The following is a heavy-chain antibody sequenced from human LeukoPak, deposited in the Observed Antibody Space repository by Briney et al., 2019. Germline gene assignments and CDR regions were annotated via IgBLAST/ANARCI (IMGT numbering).Heavy chain of an antibody. CDR2: IYPGDSDT. CDR1: GYSFTSYW. Sequence: GESLKISCKGSGYSFTSYWIGWVRQMPGKGLEWMGIIYPGDSDTRYSPSFQGQVTISADKSISTAYLQWSSLKASDTAMYYCARGMGSGYSDAYFDYWGQGTLVTVSS. D-gene: IGHD3-3*01. CDR3: ARGMGSGYSDAYFDY. V-gene: IGHV5-51*01. J-gene: IGHJ4*02.